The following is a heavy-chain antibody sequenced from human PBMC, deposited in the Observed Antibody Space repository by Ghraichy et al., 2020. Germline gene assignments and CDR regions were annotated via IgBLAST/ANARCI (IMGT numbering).Heavy chain of an antibody. CDR2: ISSSSSYI. V-gene: IGHV3-21*01. CDR3: ARDSPLRYFDWLLYDDAFDI. J-gene: IGHJ3*02. CDR1: GFTFSSYS. D-gene: IGHD3-9*01. Sequence: GESLNISCAASGFTFSSYSMNWVRQAPGKGLEWVSSISSSSSYIYYADSVKGRFTISRDNAKNSLYLQMNSLRAEDTAVYYCARDSPLRYFDWLLYDDAFDIWGQGTMVTVSS.